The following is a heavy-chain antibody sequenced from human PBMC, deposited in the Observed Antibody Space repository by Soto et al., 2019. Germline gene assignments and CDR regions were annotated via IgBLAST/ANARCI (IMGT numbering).Heavy chain of an antibody. Sequence: SETLSLTCTVSGGSISSGGYYWSWIRQHPGKGLEWIGYIYYSGSTYYNPSLKSRVTISVDTSKNQFSLKLSSVTAADTAVYYLARAPSDDYVWGSYRYSPYWYFDLWGRGTLVTVSS. V-gene: IGHV4-31*03. J-gene: IGHJ2*01. CDR1: GGSISSGGYY. CDR2: IYYSGST. D-gene: IGHD3-16*02. CDR3: ARAPSDDYVWGSYRYSPYWYFDL.